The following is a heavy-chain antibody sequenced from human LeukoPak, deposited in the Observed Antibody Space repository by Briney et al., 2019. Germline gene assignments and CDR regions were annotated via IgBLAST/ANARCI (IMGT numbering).Heavy chain of an antibody. D-gene: IGHD3-3*01. J-gene: IGHJ4*02. CDR1: GYTFTSYA. Sequence: ASVKVSRKASGYTFTSYAMHWVRQAPGQRLEWMGWINAGNGNTKYSQKFQGRVTMTRDTSTSTVYMELSSLRSEDTAVYYCARSFRGDFWSGYYTGPFYWGQGTLVTVSS. CDR2: INAGNGNT. CDR3: ARSFRGDFWSGYYTGPFY. V-gene: IGHV1-3*01.